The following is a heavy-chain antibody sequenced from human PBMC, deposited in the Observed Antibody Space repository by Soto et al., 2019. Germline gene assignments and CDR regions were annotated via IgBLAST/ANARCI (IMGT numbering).Heavy chain of an antibody. D-gene: IGHD3-22*01. Sequence: EVQLVESGGGLVKPGGSLRLSCAASGFTFSNAWMSWVRQAPGKGLEWVGRIKSKTDGGTTDYAAPVKGRFTISRDDSNTTLYLQMNSLKTEDTAVYYCTTFSYYDSSGYWGQGTLVTVSS. V-gene: IGHV3-15*01. J-gene: IGHJ4*02. CDR1: GFTFSNAW. CDR3: TTFSYYDSSGY. CDR2: IKSKTDGGTT.